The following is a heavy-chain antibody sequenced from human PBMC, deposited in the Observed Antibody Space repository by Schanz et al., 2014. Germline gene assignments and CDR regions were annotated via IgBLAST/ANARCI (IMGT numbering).Heavy chain of an antibody. V-gene: IGHV4-59*01. CDR3: ARDEQGFDV. J-gene: IGHJ6*02. Sequence: QVQLQESGPGLVKPSESLSLTCTVSGGSISSYYWSWIRQPPGKGLEWIGYIYYTASTNYNPSLRSRVTISADTSKNQFSLKLTSVTAADTAVYFCARDEQGFDVWGQGTTVIVSS. CDR1: GGSISSYY. CDR2: IYYTAST.